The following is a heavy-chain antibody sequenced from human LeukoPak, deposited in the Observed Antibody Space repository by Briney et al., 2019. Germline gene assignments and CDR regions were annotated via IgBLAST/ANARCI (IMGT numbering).Heavy chain of an antibody. J-gene: IGHJ4*02. CDR3: AKDLDYYDSSGQSCFDY. V-gene: IGHV3-23*01. CDR1: GFIFSSYA. CDR2: ISESGGVT. D-gene: IGHD3-22*01. Sequence: GGSLRLSCAASGFIFSSYAMNWVRQAPGKGLEWVSGISESGGVTYYADSVKGRFTISRDNSKNTVYLQMNSLRAEDTAVYYCAKDLDYYDSSGQSCFDYWGQGTLVTVSS.